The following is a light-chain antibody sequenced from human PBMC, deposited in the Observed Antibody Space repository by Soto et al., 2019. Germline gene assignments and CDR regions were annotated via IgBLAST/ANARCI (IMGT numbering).Light chain of an antibody. CDR1: QSINSD. Sequence: DIQMTQSPSSLSASVGDRITITCRASQSINSDLNWYQQKPGKAPKLLMFATSYLQGGVPSRFSGSGSSTDFTLTINGLQPEDFATYYCQQSFSFPRTFGQGTKVDIK. CDR3: QQSFSFPRT. J-gene: IGKJ1*01. V-gene: IGKV1-39*01. CDR2: ATS.